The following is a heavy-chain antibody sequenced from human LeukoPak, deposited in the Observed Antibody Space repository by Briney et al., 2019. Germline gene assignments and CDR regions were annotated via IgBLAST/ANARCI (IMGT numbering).Heavy chain of an antibody. V-gene: IGHV4-34*01. D-gene: IGHD6-19*01. CDR2: INHSGST. J-gene: IGHJ4*02. CDR3: AREQWSTPSFDY. CDR1: GGSFSGYY. Sequence: SETLSLTCAVYGGSFSGYYWSWIRQPPAKGLEGIGEINHSGSTNYNPSLKSRVTISVDTSKNQFSLKLSSVTAADTAVYYCAREQWSTPSFDYWGQGTLVTVSS.